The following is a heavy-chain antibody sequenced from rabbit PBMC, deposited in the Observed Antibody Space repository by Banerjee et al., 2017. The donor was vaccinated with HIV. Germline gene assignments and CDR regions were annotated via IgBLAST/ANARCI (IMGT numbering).Heavy chain of an antibody. D-gene: IGHD6-1*01. Sequence: QEQLVESGGGLVTLGGSLKLSCKASGIDFSSYGISWVRQAPGKGLEWIAYIYPGFGIRNYANSVKGRFTISLDNAQNTVFLQMTSLTAADTATYFCVRAAGYGGYGFATGFDLWGQGTLVTVS. J-gene: IGHJ4*01. CDR3: VRAAGYGGYGFATGFDL. V-gene: IGHV1S47*01. CDR2: IYPGFGIR. CDR1: GIDFSSYG.